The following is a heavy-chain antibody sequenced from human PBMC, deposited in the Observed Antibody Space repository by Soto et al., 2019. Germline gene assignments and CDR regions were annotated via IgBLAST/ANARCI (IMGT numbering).Heavy chain of an antibody. D-gene: IGHD2-8*02. V-gene: IGHV4-34*02. CDR1: GGSFTGYF. CDR3: APTPRLLVP. CDR2: INDGGIT. Sequence: QAQLQQSGAGLLKPSETLSLTCTVSGGSFTGYFYSWIRQPPGKGLEWIGEINDGGITKYNPSLKSRVTMSADTANKQFSLRLTSLTVADTAVYYFAPTPRLLVPWGQGSPVFVSP. J-gene: IGHJ5*02.